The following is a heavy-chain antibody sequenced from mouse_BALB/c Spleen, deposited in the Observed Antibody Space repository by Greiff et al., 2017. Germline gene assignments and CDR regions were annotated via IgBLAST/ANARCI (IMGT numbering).Heavy chain of an antibody. CDR3: ASHSSGYAGAMDY. J-gene: IGHJ4*01. D-gene: IGHD3-1*01. CDR1: GYAFTNYL. V-gene: IGHV1-54*03. Sequence: VQLQQSGAELVRPGTSVKVSCKASGYAFTNYLIEWVKQRPGQGLEWIGVINPGSGGTNYNEKFKGKATLTADKSSSTAYMQLSSLTSDDSAVYFCASHSSGYAGAMDYWGQGTSVTVSS. CDR2: INPGSGGT.